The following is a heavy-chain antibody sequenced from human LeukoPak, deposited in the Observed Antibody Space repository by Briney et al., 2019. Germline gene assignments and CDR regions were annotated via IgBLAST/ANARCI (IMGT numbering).Heavy chain of an antibody. Sequence: GESLRLSCAASGVIFSDPYMSWIRQAPGKGLEWVSKITGNGDQVYYADSVRGRFTISRDNAKESLYLQMNSLRPEDTGLYYCTREMRVGGIGSSSAFDLWGQGTMVVVSS. D-gene: IGHD2-2*03. CDR1: GVIFSDPY. J-gene: IGHJ3*01. V-gene: IGHV3-11*01. CDR3: TREMRVGGIGSSSAFDL. CDR2: ITGNGDQV.